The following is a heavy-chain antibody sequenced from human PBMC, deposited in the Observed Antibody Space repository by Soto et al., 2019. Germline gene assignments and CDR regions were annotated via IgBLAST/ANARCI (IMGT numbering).Heavy chain of an antibody. J-gene: IGHJ4*02. D-gene: IGHD1-26*01. Sequence: GGSLRLSCAASGFTFSSYAMHWVRQAPGKGLEWVAVISYDGSNKYYADSVKGRFTISRDNSKNTLYLQMNSLRAEDTAVYYCARDSGSYLSYWGQGTLVTVSS. CDR1: GFTFSSYA. CDR3: ARDSGSYLSY. V-gene: IGHV3-30-3*01. CDR2: ISYDGSNK.